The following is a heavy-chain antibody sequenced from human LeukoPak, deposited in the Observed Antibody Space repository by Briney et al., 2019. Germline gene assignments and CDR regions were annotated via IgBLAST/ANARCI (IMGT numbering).Heavy chain of an antibody. D-gene: IGHD1-26*01. CDR1: RFTFSTYA. Sequence: GGSLRLSCAASRFTFSTYAMSWVRQAPGKGLEWVSAISGSGGSTYYADSVKGPFTISRDNSKNTLYLQMNSLRAEDTAVYYCAKGGSYYYYYYMDVWGKGTTVTVSS. J-gene: IGHJ6*03. CDR2: ISGSGGST. V-gene: IGHV3-23*01. CDR3: AKGGSYYYYYYMDV.